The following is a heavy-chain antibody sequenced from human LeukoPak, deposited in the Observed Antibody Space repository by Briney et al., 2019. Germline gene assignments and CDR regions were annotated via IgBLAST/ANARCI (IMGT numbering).Heavy chain of an antibody. D-gene: IGHD2-2*01. V-gene: IGHV3-48*03. CDR3: AKDSVVVVPAAIKGVTLRGYFDL. J-gene: IGHJ2*01. CDR1: GFTFSSYE. CDR2: ISSSGSTI. Sequence: PGGSLRLSCAASGFTFSSYEMNWVRQAPGKGLEWVSYISSSGSTIYYADSVKGRFTISRDNAKNSLYLQMNSLRAEDTAVYYCAKDSVVVVPAAIKGVTLRGYFDLWGRGTLVTVSS.